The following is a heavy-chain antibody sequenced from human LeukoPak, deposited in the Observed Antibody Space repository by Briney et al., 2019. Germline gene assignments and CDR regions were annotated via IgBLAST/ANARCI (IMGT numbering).Heavy chain of an antibody. CDR3: ATNKPRYCSSTSCLYYYYYGMDV. J-gene: IGHJ6*02. V-gene: IGHV4-31*03. Sequence: SETLSLTCTVSGGSISSGGYYWSWIRQHPGKGLEWIGYIYYSGSTYYNPSLKSRVTISVDTSKNQFSLKLSSVTAADTAVYYCATNKPRYCSSTSCLYYYYYGMDVWGQGTTVTVSS. CDR2: IYYSGST. D-gene: IGHD2-2*01. CDR1: GGSISSGGYY.